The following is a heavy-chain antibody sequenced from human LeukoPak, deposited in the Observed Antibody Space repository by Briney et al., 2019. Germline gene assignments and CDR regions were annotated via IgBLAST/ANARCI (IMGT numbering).Heavy chain of an antibody. CDR3: ARVPVAYTVLDAFDI. Sequence: PGGSLRLSCAASGFTFSSYSMNWVRQAPGKGLEWVSSISSSSSYIYYADPVKGRFTISRDNAKNSLYLQMNSLRAEDTAVYYCARVPVAYTVLDAFDIWGQGTMVTVSS. J-gene: IGHJ3*02. CDR2: ISSSSSYI. CDR1: GFTFSSYS. V-gene: IGHV3-21*01. D-gene: IGHD6-19*01.